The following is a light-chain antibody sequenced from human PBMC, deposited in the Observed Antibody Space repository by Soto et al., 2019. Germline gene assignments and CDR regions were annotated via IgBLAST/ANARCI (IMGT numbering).Light chain of an antibody. Sequence: ALTQPASVSGSPGQSITISCTGTSSDVGGYNYVSWYQQHPGKAPKFMIYDVNNRPSGVSNRFSGSKSGNTASLTISGLQAEDEADYYCSSYTGSSTVFGGGTKLTVL. V-gene: IGLV2-14*01. CDR1: SSDVGGYNY. CDR3: SSYTGSSTV. CDR2: DVN. J-gene: IGLJ2*01.